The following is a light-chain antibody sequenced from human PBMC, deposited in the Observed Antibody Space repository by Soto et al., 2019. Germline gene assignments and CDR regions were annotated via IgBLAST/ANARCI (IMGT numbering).Light chain of an antibody. Sequence: EIVLTQSPGTLSLSPGERATLSCRASQSVSSSSLAWFQQKRGQAPRLLIYGVSSRATGIPDRFSGSGSETDFTLTISRLEPEDCAVYYCQQYGRSWTFGQGTKVEVK. CDR1: QSVSSSS. V-gene: IGKV3-20*01. CDR3: QQYGRSWT. CDR2: GVS. J-gene: IGKJ1*01.